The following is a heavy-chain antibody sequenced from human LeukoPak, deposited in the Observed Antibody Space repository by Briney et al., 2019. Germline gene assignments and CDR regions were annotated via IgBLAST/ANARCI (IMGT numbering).Heavy chain of an antibody. V-gene: IGHV4-34*01. CDR1: VGSSTGYY. CDR2: FNPSVSV. J-gene: IGHJ6*03. CDR3: ARRGGVSAAAFYYYYSMDV. Sequence: PETPSLTPALCVGSSTGYYWSTIPEPPGTGRGWSWEFNPSVSVKYTPSLKRRVAIPVDTSKHQLYLKQSSVSATDTAVYYCARRGGVSAAAFYYYYSMDVCGKGTTVTVSS. D-gene: IGHD2-2*01.